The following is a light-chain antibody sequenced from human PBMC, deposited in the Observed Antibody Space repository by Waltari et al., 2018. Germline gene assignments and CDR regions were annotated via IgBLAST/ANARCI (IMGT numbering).Light chain of an antibody. V-gene: IGKV1-39*01. J-gene: IGKJ3*01. CDR1: QNIYNF. CDR3: QQCYSNPIFT. Sequence: IQMTQSPSSLSASVGDRVTITCRASQNIYNFLNWYQQKPGKAPKLLIYAASSLQSGVPSRFSASGSGTDFTLTINSLQPEDFATYHCQQCYSNPIFTFGPGTRVEIK. CDR2: AAS.